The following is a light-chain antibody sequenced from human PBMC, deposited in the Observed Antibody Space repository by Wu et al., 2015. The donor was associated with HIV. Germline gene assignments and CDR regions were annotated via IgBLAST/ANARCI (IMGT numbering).Light chain of an antibody. CDR2: DAS. CDR1: ERVSNSH. V-gene: IGKV3D-20*02. J-gene: IGKJ5*01. Sequence: DIVLTQSPGTLSLSPGERATLSCRASERVSNSHIAWYQQKPGQAPRLLIYDASRRATGIPDRFSGSGSGTDFTLTISRLGPEDFGVYYCQQRHIWPVTFGPGTRLEIK. CDR3: QQRHIWPVT.